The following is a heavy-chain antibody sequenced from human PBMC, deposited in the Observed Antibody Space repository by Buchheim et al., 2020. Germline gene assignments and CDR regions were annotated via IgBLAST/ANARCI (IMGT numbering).Heavy chain of an antibody. Sequence: QVQLVQSGAEVKKPGASVKVSCKASGYTFTSYYMHWVRQAPGQGLEWMGIINPSGGSTSYAQKFQGRVTMPRDTSTSTVYMELSSLRSEYTAVYSSARRVCSRGIPAAVGIDVWGQG. D-gene: IGHD6-13*01. J-gene: IGHJ6*01. CDR3: ARRVCSRGIPAAVGIDV. CDR2: INPSGGST. V-gene: IGHV1-46*01. CDR1: GYTFTSYY.